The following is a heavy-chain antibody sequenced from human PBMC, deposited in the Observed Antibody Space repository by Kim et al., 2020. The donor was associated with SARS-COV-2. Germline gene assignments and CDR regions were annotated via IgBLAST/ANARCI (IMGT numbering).Heavy chain of an antibody. V-gene: IGHV3-7*01. Sequence: YMEPCKDRFTISRDNAKNSLYLQMSSLRVEETAVYFCGRGGGRDVYNGDSWGQGTLVIVSS. J-gene: IGHJ4*02. D-gene: IGHD2-15*01. CDR3: GRGGGRDVYNGDS.